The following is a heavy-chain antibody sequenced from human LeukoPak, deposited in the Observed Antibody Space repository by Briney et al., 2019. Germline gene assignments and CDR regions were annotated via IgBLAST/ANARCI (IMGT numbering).Heavy chain of an antibody. CDR1: GYTFTGDF. D-gene: IGHD6-6*01. J-gene: IGHJ5*02. Sequence: GASVTVSCKASGYTFTGDFIHWVRQAPGQGLEWMGWINSDSGGTNYARKFQGRVTMTRGTSISTAYMELSSLRSDDTAVFYCSRGNIATRRGENWFDPWGQGTLVTVSS. CDR3: SRGNIATRRGENWFDP. CDR2: INSDSGGT. V-gene: IGHV1-2*02.